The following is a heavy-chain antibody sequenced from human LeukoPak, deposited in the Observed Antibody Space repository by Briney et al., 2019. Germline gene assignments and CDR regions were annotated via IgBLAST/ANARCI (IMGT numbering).Heavy chain of an antibody. V-gene: IGHV4-34*01. CDR3: ARIRITIGGGDIISAPYFDV. CDR1: GGSFSGYY. D-gene: IGHD3-10*01. Sequence: SATLSLTCPVYGGSFSGYYWSWIRQPPGKGMEWIGEINHSGSTNYNPSLKSRAPISVETSKNQFSLKLSSVTAADTALYYCARIRITIGGGDIISAPYFDVWGQGTLVTVSS. J-gene: IGHJ4*02. CDR2: INHSGST.